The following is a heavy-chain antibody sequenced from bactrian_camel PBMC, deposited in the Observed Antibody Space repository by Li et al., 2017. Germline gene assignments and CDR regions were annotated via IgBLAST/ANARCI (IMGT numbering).Heavy chain of an antibody. Sequence: HVQLVESGGGSVEAGGSLRLSCVASESTYRSGCMGWYREAPGQAREGIASIDSDGSTTYIDSVRGRFTITQDSSKTTVYLEMTNLKPDDTALYYCASVDNDAIQARGVLTALEYSSNRGQGTQVTVS. CDR2: IDSDGST. J-gene: IGHJ4*01. V-gene: IGHV3S53*01. D-gene: IGHD3*01. CDR3: ASVDNDAIQARGVLTALEYSSN. CDR1: ESTYRSGC.